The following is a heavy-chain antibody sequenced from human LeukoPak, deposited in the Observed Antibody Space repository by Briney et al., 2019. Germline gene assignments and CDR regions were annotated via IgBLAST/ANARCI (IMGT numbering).Heavy chain of an antibody. CDR2: ISYEGSVT. Sequence: EKSLRLSCAASGFTFSNYAFHWVRQPPGKGLEWAAVISYEGSVTYYADSVKSRFTISRDNSKNTLDLQMNSLRVEDTAVYYCVRDRAPWGGALGGAKGMDVWGEGTTVTVSS. CDR1: GFTFSNYA. CDR3: VRDRAPWGGALGGAKGMDV. D-gene: IGHD3-10*01. V-gene: IGHV3-30*04. J-gene: IGHJ6*04.